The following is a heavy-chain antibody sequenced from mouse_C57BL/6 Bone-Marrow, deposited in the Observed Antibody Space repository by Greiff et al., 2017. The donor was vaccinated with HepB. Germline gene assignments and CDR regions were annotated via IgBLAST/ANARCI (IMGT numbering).Heavy chain of an antibody. CDR2: IYPRSGNT. CDR3: ARRPLYDYDDGDY. Sequence: VQLQQSGAELARPGASVKLSCKASGYTFTSYGISWVKQRTGQGLEWIGEIYPRSGNTYYNEKFKGKATLTADKSSSPAYMELRSLTSEDSAVYFCARRPLYDYDDGDYWGQGTTRTVSS. J-gene: IGHJ2*01. V-gene: IGHV1-81*01. D-gene: IGHD2-4*01. CDR1: GYTFTSYG.